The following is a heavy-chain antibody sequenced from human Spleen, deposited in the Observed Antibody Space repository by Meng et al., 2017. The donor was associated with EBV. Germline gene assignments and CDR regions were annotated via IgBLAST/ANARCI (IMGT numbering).Heavy chain of an antibody. Sequence: QVRRQDAGPGLVNPSGTLSLTCAVSGASISSSNWWTWVRQPPGKGLEWIGEIYHSGPTNYNPSLKSRVTMSVDKSKNQFSLKMNSVTAADAAVYYCARGDRASMTTVTSLVYWGQGTLVTVSS. CDR1: GASISSSNW. D-gene: IGHD4-17*01. CDR2: IYHSGPT. V-gene: IGHV4-4*02. CDR3: ARGDRASMTTVTSLVY. J-gene: IGHJ4*02.